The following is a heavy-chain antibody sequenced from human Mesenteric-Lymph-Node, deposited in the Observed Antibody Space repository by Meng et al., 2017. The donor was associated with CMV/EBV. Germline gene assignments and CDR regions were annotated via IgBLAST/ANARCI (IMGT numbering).Heavy chain of an antibody. J-gene: IGHJ4*02. CDR3: ARRAIYTAYELDY. CDR1: GSSFTGYY. Sequence: KTSGSSFTGYYFHWVRQAPGQGLEWMGRINPSSGGTNYAQKFQGRVTMTRDTSISTAYLDLNSLRSDDTAVYYCARRAIYTAYELDYWGQGTLVTVSS. V-gene: IGHV1-2*06. CDR2: INPSSGGT. D-gene: IGHD2-2*02.